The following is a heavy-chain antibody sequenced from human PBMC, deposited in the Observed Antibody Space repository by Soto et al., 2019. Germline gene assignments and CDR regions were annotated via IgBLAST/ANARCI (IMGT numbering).Heavy chain of an antibody. J-gene: IGHJ5*02. V-gene: IGHV3-66*01. CDR2: IYSGGST. D-gene: IGHD3-10*01. CDR3: ARENRVYGDNWFDP. Sequence: GGSLRLSCAASGFTVSSNYMSWVRQAPGKGLEWVSVIYSGGSTYYADSVKGRFTISRDNSKNTLYLQMNSLRAEDTAVYYCARENRVYGDNWFDPWDQGTLVTVSS. CDR1: GFTVSSNY.